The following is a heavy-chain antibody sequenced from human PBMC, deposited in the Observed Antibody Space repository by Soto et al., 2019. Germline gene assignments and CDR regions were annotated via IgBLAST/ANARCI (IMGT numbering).Heavy chain of an antibody. V-gene: IGHV3-33*01. J-gene: IGHJ6*02. D-gene: IGHD1-26*01. CDR1: GFTFNYYG. CDR3: ARDGSSTHLYYGLAV. CDR2: IWYDGTKK. Sequence: QVQLVESGGGVVQPGGSLRLSCVASGFTFNYYGIHWVRQAPGKGLEWVAVIWYDGTKKDYVDSVQGRFTVSRDNSRNTVHLQMNSLRADDTAIYYCARDGSSTHLYYGLAVWGQGTLVAVSS.